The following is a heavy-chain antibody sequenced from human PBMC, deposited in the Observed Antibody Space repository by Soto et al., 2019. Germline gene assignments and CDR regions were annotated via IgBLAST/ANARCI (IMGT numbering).Heavy chain of an antibody. Sequence: EVQLVESGGGLVQPGGSLRLSCVDSGFTVSSYWMSWVRQAPVKGLEWVGNIKQDGSEENYVDSVKGRFTISRDNAKNSMYLQMNSLRVEDTAVDYCARIAASGRGWDVWGQGTTVVVSS. D-gene: IGHD6-13*01. CDR1: GFTVSSYW. J-gene: IGHJ6*02. CDR3: ARIAASGRGWDV. V-gene: IGHV3-7*01. CDR2: IKQDGSEE.